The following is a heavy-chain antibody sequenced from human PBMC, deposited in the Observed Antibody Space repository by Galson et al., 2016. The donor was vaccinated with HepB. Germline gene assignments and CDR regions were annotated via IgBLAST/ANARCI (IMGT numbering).Heavy chain of an antibody. Sequence: SETLSLTCSVSGGSISGYYWSWIRLPPGKGLEWIGFIFYSGSTNYNPSLKSRVTMSVDTSKNQFSLRLSSVTAADTAVYYCARGEAHYYYYGMDVWGKGTTVTVSS. CDR1: GGSISGYY. J-gene: IGHJ6*04. CDR3: ARGEAHYYYYGMDV. D-gene: IGHD1-26*01. CDR2: IFYSGST. V-gene: IGHV4-59*12.